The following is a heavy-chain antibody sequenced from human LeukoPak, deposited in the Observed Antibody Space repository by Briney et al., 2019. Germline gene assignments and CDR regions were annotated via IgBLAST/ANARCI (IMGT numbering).Heavy chain of an antibody. D-gene: IGHD3-16*02. CDR1: GFTFSSYS. J-gene: IGHJ4*02. CDR2: ISSSSSTI. CDR3: ASAYYDYVWGSYRHSNFDY. V-gene: IGHV3-48*04. Sequence: GGSLRLSCAASGFTFSSYSMNWVRQAPGKGLEWVSYISSSSSTIYYADSVKGRFTISRDNAKNSLYLQMNSLRAEDTAVYYCASAYYDYVWGSYRHSNFDYWGQGTLVTVSS.